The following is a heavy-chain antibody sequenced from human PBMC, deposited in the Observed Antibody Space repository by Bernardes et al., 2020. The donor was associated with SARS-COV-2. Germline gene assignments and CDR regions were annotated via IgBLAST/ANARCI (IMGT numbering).Heavy chain of an antibody. Sequence: GGSLRLCCAASGFTFSRNAMTWVRQAPGKGLEWLSGISGSGGSTYYADSVKGRFTISRNNSKDTLYLEMSSLKGEDTAIYYCAKCVQGSYAMDVWGQGTTVTVS. J-gene: IGHJ6*02. CDR2: ISGSGGST. D-gene: IGHD1-1*01. V-gene: IGHV3-23*01. CDR3: AKCVQGSYAMDV. CDR1: GFTFSRNA.